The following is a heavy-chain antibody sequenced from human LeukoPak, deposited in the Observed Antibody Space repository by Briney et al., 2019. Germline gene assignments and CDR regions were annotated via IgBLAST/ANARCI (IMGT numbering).Heavy chain of an antibody. CDR3: ARGCATPYCFLIDY. Sequence: GGSLRLSCAVSGFTFSSHGMHWVRQAPGKGLEWVSIISNDGSDADYVDSVKGRFTISRDNSKNTLHLQMNSLRAEDTAVYYCARGCATPYCFLIDYWGQGTLVTVSS. CDR1: GFTFSSHG. J-gene: IGHJ4*02. CDR2: ISNDGSDA. V-gene: IGHV3-30*03. D-gene: IGHD2-21*01.